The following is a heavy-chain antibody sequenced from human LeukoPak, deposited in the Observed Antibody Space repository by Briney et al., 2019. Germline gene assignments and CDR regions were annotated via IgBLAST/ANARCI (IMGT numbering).Heavy chain of an antibody. V-gene: IGHV4-30-2*01. CDR1: GDSISSGGYS. Sequence: PSETLSLTCAVSGDSISSGGYSWSWIRQPPGRGLEWIGYIYHSGSTYYNPSLKSRVTISVDRSKNQFSLNLSSATAADTAVYYCARDNRDFWSGPAMDVWGQGTTVTVSS. D-gene: IGHD3-3*01. CDR2: IYHSGST. CDR3: ARDNRDFWSGPAMDV. J-gene: IGHJ6*02.